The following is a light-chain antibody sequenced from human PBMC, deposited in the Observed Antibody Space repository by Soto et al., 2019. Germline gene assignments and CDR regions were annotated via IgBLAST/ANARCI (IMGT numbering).Light chain of an antibody. J-gene: IGKJ5*01. V-gene: IGKV3-11*01. CDR1: QSVHTF. CDR3: HQRSSWPPDT. CDR2: GAS. Sequence: EIVLTQSPDTLSLSPGEGASLSCRASQSVHTFLAWYQQKPGQAPRRLIYGASTRATGVPARFSGSGSGTDFTLTISSLEPEDFAVYYCHQRSSWPPDTFGQGTRLEIK.